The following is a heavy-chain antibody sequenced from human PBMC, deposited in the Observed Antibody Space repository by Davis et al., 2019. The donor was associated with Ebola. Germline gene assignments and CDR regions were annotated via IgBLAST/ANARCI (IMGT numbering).Heavy chain of an antibody. CDR2: IYPGDSDT. CDR3: ARQESIVGATGLDY. D-gene: IGHD1-26*01. CDR1: GKSFTSYW. J-gene: IGHJ4*02. Sequence: PGGSLRLSCKGSGKSFTSYWIGWVRQMPGKGLEWMGIIYPGDSDTRYSPSFQGKVTISVDKSISTAYLQWSSLKASDTAMYYCARQESIVGATGLDYWGQGTLVIVSS. V-gene: IGHV5-51*01.